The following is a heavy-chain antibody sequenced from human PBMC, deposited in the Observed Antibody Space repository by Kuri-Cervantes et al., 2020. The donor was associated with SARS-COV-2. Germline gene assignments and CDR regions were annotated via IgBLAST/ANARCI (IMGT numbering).Heavy chain of an antibody. CDR1: GGSISSSSYY. V-gene: IGHV4-39*07. CDR3: ARGERGYSYGSYYYYMDV. Sequence: ESLKISCTVSGGSISSSSYYWGWIRQPPGKGLEWIGSIYYSGSTYYNPSLKSRVTISVDTSKNQFSLKLSSVTAADTAVYYCARGERGYSYGSYYYYMDVWGKGTTVTVSS. CDR2: IYYSGST. D-gene: IGHD5-18*01. J-gene: IGHJ6*03.